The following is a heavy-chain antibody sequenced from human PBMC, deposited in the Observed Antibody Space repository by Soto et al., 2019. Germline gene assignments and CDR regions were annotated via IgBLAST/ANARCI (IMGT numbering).Heavy chain of an antibody. J-gene: IGHJ4*02. CDR1: GFIFSSYW. D-gene: IGHD3-22*01. CDR2: IKQDGSEK. CDR3: ARDTGYYYESSGYYQTKY. V-gene: IGHV3-7*05. Sequence: GGSLRLSCAASGFIFSSYWMSWVRQAPGKGLEWVANIKQDGSEKYYVDSVKGRFTISRDNAKNSLYLQMNSLRAEDSAVYYCARDTGYYYESSGYYQTKYWGQGTLVTVSS.